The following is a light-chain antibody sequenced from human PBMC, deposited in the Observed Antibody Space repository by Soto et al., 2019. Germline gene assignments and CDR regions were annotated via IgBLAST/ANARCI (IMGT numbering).Light chain of an antibody. V-gene: IGLV2-14*01. J-gene: IGLJ1*01. CDR3: SSYTSSSTYV. Sequence: QSALTQPASVSGSPGQSITISCTGTSSDVGGYHYASWYQQHPGKAPKLMIYEVSNRPSGVSNRFSGSKSGNTASLTISVLQAEDEADYYCSSYTSSSTYVFGTGTKLTVL. CDR1: SSDVGGYHY. CDR2: EVS.